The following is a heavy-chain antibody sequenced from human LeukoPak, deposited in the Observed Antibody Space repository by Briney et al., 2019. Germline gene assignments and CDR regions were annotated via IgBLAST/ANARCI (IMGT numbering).Heavy chain of an antibody. D-gene: IGHD3-10*01. V-gene: IGHV3-30*18. CDR3: ANLDTFGADDAFDI. Sequence: PGRSLRLSCAASGFTFSSYGMHWVRQAPGKGLEWVAVISYDGSNKYYADSVKGRFTISRDNSKNTLYLQMNSLRAEDTAVYYCANLDTFGADDAFDIWGQGTMVTVSS. J-gene: IGHJ3*02. CDR2: ISYDGSNK. CDR1: GFTFSSYG.